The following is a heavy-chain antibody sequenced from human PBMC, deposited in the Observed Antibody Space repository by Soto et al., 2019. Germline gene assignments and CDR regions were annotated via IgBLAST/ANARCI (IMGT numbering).Heavy chain of an antibody. V-gene: IGHV4-31*03. CDR2: IYYSGST. CDR3: ARACTMVGGAKYNGFDP. CDR1: GGSISSGGYY. D-gene: IGHD3-10*01. J-gene: IGHJ5*02. Sequence: SETLSLTCTVSGGSISSGGYYWSWIRQYPGKGLEWIGYIYYSGSTYYNPSLKSRVTISVDTSKNQFSLKLSSVTAADTAVDNCARACTMVGGAKYNGFDPWGQGTLVTVSS.